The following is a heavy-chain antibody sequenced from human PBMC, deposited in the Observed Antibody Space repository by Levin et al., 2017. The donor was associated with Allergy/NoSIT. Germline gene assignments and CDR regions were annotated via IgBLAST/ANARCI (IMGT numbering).Heavy chain of an antibody. J-gene: IGHJ5*02. D-gene: IGHD3-3*01. Sequence: GESLKISCAASGFTFSSYSMNWVRQAPGKGLEWVSYISSSSSTIYYADSVKGRFTISRDNAKNSLYLQMNSLRDEDTAVYYCAASQITIFGVVIYNWFDPWGQGTLVTVSS. CDR2: ISSSSSTI. CDR1: GFTFSSYS. CDR3: AASQITIFGVVIYNWFDP. V-gene: IGHV3-48*02.